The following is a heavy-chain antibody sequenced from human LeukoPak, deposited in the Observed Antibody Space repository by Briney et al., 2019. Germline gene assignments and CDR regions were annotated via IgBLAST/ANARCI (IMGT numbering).Heavy chain of an antibody. J-gene: IGHJ4*02. CDR2: IQREGSEE. CDR3: AKDLSASVTGTAFDY. V-gene: IGHV3-7*03. D-gene: IGHD1-20*01. Sequence: GGSLRLSCAASGFTFSSYWMSWVRQAPGRGLEWVASIQREGSEEHYVDSVKGRFTISRDNAKNSLYLQMNSLRAEDMALYYCAKDLSASVTGTAFDYWGQGTLVTVSS. CDR1: GFTFSSYW.